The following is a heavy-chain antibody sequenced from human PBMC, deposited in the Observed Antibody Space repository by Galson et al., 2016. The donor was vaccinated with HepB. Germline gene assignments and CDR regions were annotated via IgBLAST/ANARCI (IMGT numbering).Heavy chain of an antibody. Sequence: SVKVSCKASGYTFTSYYMHWVRQAPGQGLEWMGVINPSSGNTNYAQRFQGRVTMTRDTSTSTVYMELSSLRPDDTAVYYCARVKWDLLKKNPFDIWGQGTMVTVSS. V-gene: IGHV1-46*01. CDR3: ARVKWDLLKKNPFDI. J-gene: IGHJ3*02. CDR1: GYTFTSYY. CDR2: INPSSGNT. D-gene: IGHD1-26*01.